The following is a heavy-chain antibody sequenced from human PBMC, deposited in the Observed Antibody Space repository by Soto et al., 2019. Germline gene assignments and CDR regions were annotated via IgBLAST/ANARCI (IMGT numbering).Heavy chain of an antibody. CDR2: IYYSGST. D-gene: IGHD3-10*01. J-gene: IGHJ5*02. Sequence: SETLSLTCTVSGGSVSSGSYYWSWIRQPPGKGLEWIGYIYYSGSTKYNPSLKSRVTISVDTSKNQFSLKLSSVTAADTAVYYCAREVEYGEKWFDPWGQGTLVTVS. CDR1: GGSVSSGSYY. CDR3: AREVEYGEKWFDP. V-gene: IGHV4-61*01.